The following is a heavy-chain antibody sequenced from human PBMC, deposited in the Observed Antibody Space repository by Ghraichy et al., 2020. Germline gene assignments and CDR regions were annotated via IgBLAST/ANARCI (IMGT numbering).Heavy chain of an antibody. J-gene: IGHJ6*02. D-gene: IGHD2-2*01. CDR2: ISAYNGNT. V-gene: IGHV1-18*04. CDR3: ARGDCSSTSCYRPGYYGMDV. CDR1: GYTFIDYG. Sequence: ASVKVSCKTSGYTFIDYGISWVRQAPGQGLEWMGWISAYNGNTKYVQKFQGRVTMTTDTSTSTAYMDLRSLRSDDTAIYYCARGDCSSTSCYRPGYYGMDVWGQGTTVTVSS.